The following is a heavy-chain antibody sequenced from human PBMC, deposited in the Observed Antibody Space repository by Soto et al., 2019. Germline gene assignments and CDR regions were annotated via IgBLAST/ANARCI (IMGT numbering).Heavy chain of an antibody. D-gene: IGHD3-22*01. V-gene: IGHV4-31*02. CDR1: DY. CDR2: IYDSGST. Sequence: DYCICNRQNPGKDLEWIGYIYDSGSTYYNPSLKSRVTISEDTSMNQFSLKLNSVTAADTAVYYCARMIGQKNYYESSGSRLACWGQGSLVLVSS. J-gene: IGHJ4*02. CDR3: ARMIGQKNYYESSGSRLAC.